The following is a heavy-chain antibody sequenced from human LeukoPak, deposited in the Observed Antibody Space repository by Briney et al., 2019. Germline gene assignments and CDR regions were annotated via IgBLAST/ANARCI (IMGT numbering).Heavy chain of an antibody. J-gene: IGHJ4*02. D-gene: IGHD3-3*01. Sequence: GGSLRLSCAASGFDFSSNWMHWVRHAPGQGLVWVSRIKGDGISTNYADSVKGRFTISRDIAKNTLYLQMNSLRAEDTGVYCAKDHYWSIDYWGRGTLVTVSS. V-gene: IGHV3-74*01. CDR3: AKDHYWSIDY. CDR1: GFDFSSNW. CDR2: IKGDGIST.